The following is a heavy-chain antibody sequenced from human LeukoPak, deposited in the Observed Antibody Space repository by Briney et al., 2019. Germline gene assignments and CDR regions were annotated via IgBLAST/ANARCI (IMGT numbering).Heavy chain of an antibody. CDR3: ARVLRVAPFYFDS. CDR1: GYTFTSYG. CDR2: ISGYNGNT. D-gene: IGHD3-10*01. V-gene: IGHV1-18*01. J-gene: IGHJ4*02. Sequence: ASVTVSCTASGYTFTSYGITWVRQAPGQGLEWMGWISGYNGNTNYAQKLQGRVTMTTDTSTSTAYMELRSLGFDDTAIYFCARVLRVAPFYFDSWGQGTLVTVSS.